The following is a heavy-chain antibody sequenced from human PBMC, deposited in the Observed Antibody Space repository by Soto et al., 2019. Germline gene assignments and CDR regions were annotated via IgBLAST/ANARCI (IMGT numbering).Heavy chain of an antibody. V-gene: IGHV1-18*01. CDR1: GYTFTSYG. CDR2: ISAYNGNT. J-gene: IGHJ6*03. CDR3: ARNRPSVAPSAMRIDYYYYFMDV. Sequence: QVQLVQSGAEVKKPGASVKVSCKASGYTFTSYGISWVRQAPGQGLEWMGWISAYNGNTNYAQKLQGRVTMTKDTSTSTADMELRSLRSDDTAVYYCARNRPSVAPSAMRIDYYYYFMDVWCKGTTVTVSS. D-gene: IGHD2-2*01.